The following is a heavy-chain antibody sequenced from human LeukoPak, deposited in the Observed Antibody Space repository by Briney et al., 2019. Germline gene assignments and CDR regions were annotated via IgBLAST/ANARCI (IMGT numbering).Heavy chain of an antibody. CDR3: AKDSSSWPSYFDY. V-gene: IGHV3-43*01. D-gene: IGHD6-13*01. CDR1: GFTFDDYT. Sequence: GGCLRLSCAASGFTFDDYTMHWVRQAPGKGLEWVSLISWDGGSTYYADSVKGRFTISRDNSKNSLYLQMNSLRTEDTALYYCAKDSSSWPSYFDYWGQGTLVTVSS. CDR2: ISWDGGST. J-gene: IGHJ4*02.